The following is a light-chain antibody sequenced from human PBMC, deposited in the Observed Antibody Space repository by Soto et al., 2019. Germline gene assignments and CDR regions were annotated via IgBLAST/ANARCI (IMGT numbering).Light chain of an antibody. Sequence: EILMTQSPAALAVSPGERAALSCRASQSVSSNFAWYQQKPGQAPRLLIYGASSRATGTPARFSGSGSGTEFTLTISSLQYEDFAVYYCQQYNNWPYTFGLGTKLEMK. CDR1: QSVSSN. CDR2: GAS. V-gene: IGKV3-15*01. CDR3: QQYNNWPYT. J-gene: IGKJ2*01.